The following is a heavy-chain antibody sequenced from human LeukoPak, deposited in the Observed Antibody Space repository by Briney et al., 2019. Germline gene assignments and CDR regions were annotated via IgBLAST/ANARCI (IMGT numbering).Heavy chain of an antibody. D-gene: IGHD6-13*01. CDR3: ANESPGYSSSWYVY. CDR2: ISYDGSNK. CDR1: GFTFSSYG. Sequence: PGGSLRLSCAASGFTFSSYGMHWVRQAPGKGLEGVAVISYDGSNKYYADSVKGRFTISRDNSKNTLYLQMNSLRAEDTAVYYCANESPGYSSSWYVYWGQGTLVTVSS. J-gene: IGHJ4*02. V-gene: IGHV3-30*18.